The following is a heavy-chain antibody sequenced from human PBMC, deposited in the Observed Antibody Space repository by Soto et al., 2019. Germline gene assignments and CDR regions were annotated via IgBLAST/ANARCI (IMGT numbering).Heavy chain of an antibody. CDR3: AMVDNYVTPTPQDV. CDR1: GYIFVNYG. Sequence: QVQLVQSGDEVRKPGSSVKVSCKASGYIFVNYGIAWMRQAPGQGLEWMGWINPYSGNTHYASKVQGRRTMTTDRSTSTAYMDLGSLTATDTAVYYWAMVDNYVTPTPQDVWGQGTTVTVSS. V-gene: IGHV1-18*01. CDR2: INPYSGNT. D-gene: IGHD3-16*01. J-gene: IGHJ6*02.